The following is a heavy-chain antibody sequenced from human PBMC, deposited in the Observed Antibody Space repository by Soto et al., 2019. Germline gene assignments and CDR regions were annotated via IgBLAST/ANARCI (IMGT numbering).Heavy chain of an antibody. CDR1: GYTFTSYG. D-gene: IGHD2-15*01. J-gene: IGHJ4*02. CDR3: ARDWDCSGGSCYGFLDY. V-gene: IGHV1-18*01. CDR2: ISAYNGNT. Sequence: QVQLVQSGAEVKKPGASVKVSCKASGYTFTSYGISWVRQAPGQGLEWMGWISAYNGNTNYAQKLHGRVTMTTDTPTSTAYMELRSLRSDDTAVYYCARDWDCSGGSCYGFLDYWGQGALVTVSS.